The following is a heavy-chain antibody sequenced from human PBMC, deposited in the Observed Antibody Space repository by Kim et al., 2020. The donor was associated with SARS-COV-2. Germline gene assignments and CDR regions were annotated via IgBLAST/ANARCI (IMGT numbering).Heavy chain of an antibody. Sequence: LSLTCAASGFTFSTYGMHWVRQAPGKGLEWVAVIWYDGSNKYYADSVKGRFTISRDISKNTLYLQMDSLRAEDTAVYYCARLDSNYYDSSGSQNYWG. V-gene: IGHV3-33*01. J-gene: IGHJ4*01. CDR3: ARLDSNYYDSSGSQNY. CDR1: GFTFSTYG. D-gene: IGHD3-22*01. CDR2: IWYDGSNK.